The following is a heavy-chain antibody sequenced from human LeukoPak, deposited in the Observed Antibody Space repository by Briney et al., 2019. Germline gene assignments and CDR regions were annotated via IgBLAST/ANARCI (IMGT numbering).Heavy chain of an antibody. J-gene: IGHJ4*02. CDR3: TCLDY. Sequence: PGGSLRLSCAASGFSFSTYVMSWVRQAPGKGLEWVSAVRASGDNTYYADSVKGRFTIARDNSKDTVSLQMNSLRAEDTAIYYCTCLDYLGQGTLVTVSS. V-gene: IGHV3-23*01. CDR2: VRASGDNT. CDR1: GFSFSTYV.